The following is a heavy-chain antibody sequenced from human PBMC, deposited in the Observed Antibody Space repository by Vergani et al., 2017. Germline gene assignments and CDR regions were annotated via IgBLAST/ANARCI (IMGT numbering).Heavy chain of an antibody. CDR1: GFTFSSYW. J-gene: IGHJ6*02. D-gene: IGHD3-9*01. V-gene: IGHV3-74*01. CDR2: INSDGSST. Sequence: EVQLVESGGGLVQPGGSLRLSCAASGFTFSSYWMHWVRQAPGKGLVWVSRINSDGSSTSYADSVKGRFTISRDNAKNTRYLQMNRLRAEDTAVYYCARDHRSVPDVDWLLSYYDYYGMDVWGQGTTVTVSS. CDR3: ARDHRSVPDVDWLLSYYDYYGMDV.